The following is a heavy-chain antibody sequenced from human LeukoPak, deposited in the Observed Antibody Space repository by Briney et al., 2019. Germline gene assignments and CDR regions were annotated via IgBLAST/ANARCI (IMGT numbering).Heavy chain of an antibody. CDR2: IGGSGGST. D-gene: IGHD2-2*01. CDR1: GFTFSSYA. J-gene: IGHJ4*02. Sequence: GGSLRLSCAASGFTFSSYAMSWVRQAPGKGLEWVSAIGGSGGSTYYADSVKGRFTISRDNSKNTLYLQTNSLRAEDTAVYYCAKSSVGVVPPDFDYWGQGTLVTVSS. V-gene: IGHV3-23*01. CDR3: AKSSVGVVPPDFDY.